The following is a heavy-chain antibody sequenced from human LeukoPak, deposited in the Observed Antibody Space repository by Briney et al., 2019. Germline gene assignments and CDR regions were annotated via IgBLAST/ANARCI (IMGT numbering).Heavy chain of an antibody. V-gene: IGHV4-39*01. Sequence: SETLSLTCTVSGGSISSSSYYWGRIRQPPGKGLEWIGSIYYSGSTYYNPSLKSRVTISVDTSKNQFSLKLSSVTAADTAVYYCARHDPDILTGLGYFDLWGRGTLVTVSS. CDR3: ARHDPDILTGLGYFDL. D-gene: IGHD3-9*01. CDR2: IYYSGST. J-gene: IGHJ2*01. CDR1: GGSISSSSYY.